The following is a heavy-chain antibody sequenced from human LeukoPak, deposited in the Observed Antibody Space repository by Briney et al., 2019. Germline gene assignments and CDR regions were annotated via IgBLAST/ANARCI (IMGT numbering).Heavy chain of an antibody. V-gene: IGHV4-39*01. J-gene: IGHJ5*02. CDR1: FGSVTNSLYY. Sequence: PSETLSLTCTVSFGSVTNSLYYWGWIRQPPGRGLEWVGNVYYTGKTYFNPSLKSRLTISVDASHNQFSLKLSSVTAADTAVYYCARGDYGPGTYLWGSWGQGILVTVSP. CDR2: VYYTGKT. CDR3: ARGDYGPGTYLWGS. D-gene: IGHD3-10*01.